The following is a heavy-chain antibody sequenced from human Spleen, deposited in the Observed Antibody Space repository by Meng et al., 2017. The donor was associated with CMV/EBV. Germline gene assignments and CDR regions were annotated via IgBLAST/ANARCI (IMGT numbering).Heavy chain of an antibody. Sequence: GGSLRLSCKGSGYIFSTYWIGWVRQMPGKGLEWMGIIYPGDSDTRWNPSFQGQVTISADKSISTAYLRWSSLKASDTAIYYCARRCGNCGVESFDYWGLGTLVTVSS. D-gene: IGHD2-21*01. V-gene: IGHV5-51*06. CDR2: IYPGDSDT. CDR1: GYIFSTYW. J-gene: IGHJ4*02. CDR3: ARRCGNCGVESFDY.